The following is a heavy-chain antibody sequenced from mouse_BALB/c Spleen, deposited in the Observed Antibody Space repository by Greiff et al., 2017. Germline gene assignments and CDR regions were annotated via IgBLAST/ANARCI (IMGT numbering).Heavy chain of an antibody. CDR2: IYPGNSDT. CDR3: TINYYGSSCDY. CDR1: GYTFTSYW. D-gene: IGHD1-1*01. J-gene: IGHJ2*01. Sequence: EVQLVESGTVLARPGASVKMSCKASGYTFTSYWMHWVKQRPGQGLEWIGAIYPGNSDTSYNQKFKGKAKLTAVTSTSTAYMELSSLTNEDSAVYYCTINYYGSSCDYWGQGTTLTVSS. V-gene: IGHV1-5*01.